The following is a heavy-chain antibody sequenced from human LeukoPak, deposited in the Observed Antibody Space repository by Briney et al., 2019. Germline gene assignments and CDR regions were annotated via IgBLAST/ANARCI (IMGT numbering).Heavy chain of an antibody. CDR3: ARDRVKDGYNNYFDY. V-gene: IGHV1-2*02. Sequence: SVKVSCKASGYTFTGYYMHWVRQAPGQGLEWMGWINPNSGGTNYAQKFQGRVTMTRDTSISTAYMEPSRMRSDDTAVYYCARDRVKDGYNNYFDYWGQGTLVTVSS. CDR2: INPNSGGT. CDR1: GYTFTGYY. J-gene: IGHJ4*02. D-gene: IGHD5-24*01.